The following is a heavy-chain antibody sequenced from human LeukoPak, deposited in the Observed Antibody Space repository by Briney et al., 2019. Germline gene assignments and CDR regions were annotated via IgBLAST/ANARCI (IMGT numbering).Heavy chain of an antibody. Sequence: ASVKVSCKASGGTFSSYAISWVRQAPGQGLEWMGWISAYNGNTNYAQKLQGRVTMTTDTSTSTAYMELRSLRSDDTAVYYCAILYYDFSRYYYYYYMDVWGKGTTVTVSS. CDR3: AILYYDFSRYYYYYYMDV. D-gene: IGHD1-26*01. V-gene: IGHV1-18*01. CDR1: GGTFSSYA. CDR2: ISAYNGNT. J-gene: IGHJ6*03.